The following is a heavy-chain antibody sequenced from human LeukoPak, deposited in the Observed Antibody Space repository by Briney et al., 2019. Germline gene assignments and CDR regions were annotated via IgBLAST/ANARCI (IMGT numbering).Heavy chain of an antibody. CDR3: ARGGDGYNRGLDY. Sequence: SETLSLTCTVSGGSISSYYWSWIRQPPGKGLEWIGYIYYSGSTNYNPSLKSRVTISVDTSKNQFSLKLSSVTAADTAVYYCARGGDGYNRGLDYWGQGTLVTVSS. CDR1: GGSISSYY. D-gene: IGHD5-24*01. J-gene: IGHJ4*02. V-gene: IGHV4-59*01. CDR2: IYYSGST.